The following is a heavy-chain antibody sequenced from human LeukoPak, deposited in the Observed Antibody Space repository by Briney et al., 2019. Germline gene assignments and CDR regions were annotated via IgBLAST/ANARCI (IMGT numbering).Heavy chain of an antibody. CDR1: GGSISSYY. Sequence: SETLSLTCTVSGGSISSYYWSWIRQPPGKGLEWIGYIYYSGSTNYNPSLKSRVTISVDTSKNQFSLKLSSVTAADTAVYYCARDPRENSSGYYDYWGQGTLVTVSS. CDR2: IYYSGST. D-gene: IGHD3-22*01. J-gene: IGHJ4*02. V-gene: IGHV4-59*01. CDR3: ARDPRENSSGYYDY.